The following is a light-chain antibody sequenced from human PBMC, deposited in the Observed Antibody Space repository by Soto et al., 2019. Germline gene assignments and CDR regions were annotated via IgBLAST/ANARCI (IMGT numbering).Light chain of an antibody. CDR3: QQRSNWPPIT. CDR2: GAS. V-gene: IGKV3-11*01. J-gene: IGKJ5*01. Sequence: EIVMTQSPATLSVSPGERATLSCGASQSVNSKLAWYQQKPGRAPRLLIYGASTRATGIPARFSGSGSGTDFTLTISSLEPEDFAVYYCQQRSNWPPITFGQGTRLEIK. CDR1: QSVNSK.